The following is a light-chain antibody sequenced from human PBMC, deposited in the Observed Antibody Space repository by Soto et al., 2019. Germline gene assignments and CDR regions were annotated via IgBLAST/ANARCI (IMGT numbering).Light chain of an antibody. Sequence: EIVVTQSPGILSVSPGDRATLSCRASQSVGRNLAWYQQKPGQAPTPLIYAASTRANGLPARFSGSGSGTDFTLTISSLQSEDFAVYYCQDYSKWPLFTCGPGTRVDIK. CDR3: QDYSKWPLFT. V-gene: IGKV3-15*01. CDR1: QSVGRN. CDR2: AAS. J-gene: IGKJ3*01.